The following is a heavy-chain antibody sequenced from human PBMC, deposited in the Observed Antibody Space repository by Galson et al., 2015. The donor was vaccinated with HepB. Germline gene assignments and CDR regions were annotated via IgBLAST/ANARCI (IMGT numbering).Heavy chain of an antibody. J-gene: IGHJ5*02. CDR2: IFYGGNA. CDR3: ARNPVCSSPACRSGGWFDP. D-gene: IGHD2-2*01. V-gene: IGHV4-59*01. Sequence: LSLTCSVSGVSITNYYWSWIRKPPGKGLEWIGYIFYGGNADYNPSFRSRVAMSIDTSRNQLSLKLNSVTAADTAVYYCARNPVCSSPACRSGGWFDPWGRGTLVTVSS. CDR1: GVSITNYY.